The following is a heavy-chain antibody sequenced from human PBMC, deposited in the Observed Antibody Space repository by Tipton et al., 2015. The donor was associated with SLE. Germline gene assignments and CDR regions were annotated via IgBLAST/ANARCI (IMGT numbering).Heavy chain of an antibody. CDR2: IYPDDSDT. CDR3: ASLSNEGTD. CDR1: GYNFAEYW. V-gene: IGHV5-51*03. J-gene: IGHJ4*02. Sequence: QLVQSGGELKKPGESLKISCKGSGYNFAEYWIGWVRQMPGKGLEWLGVIYPDDSDTRYSPSFHGQVTISADKALSVVYLQWHSLKASDTAMYYCASLSNEGTDWGQGTLVTVSS. D-gene: IGHD1-14*01.